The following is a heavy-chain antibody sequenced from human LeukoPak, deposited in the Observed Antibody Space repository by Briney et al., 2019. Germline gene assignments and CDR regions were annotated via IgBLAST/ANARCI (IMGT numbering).Heavy chain of an antibody. Sequence: SVKVSCQASGCTFISYAISGVRQAPGRGLEWMGGIIPILDTSNYAQMLQGRVTITADQTTSTNYMEVSSLRPQDTAVQYCARDGYYYASSGYYYDKRRRCDYWGQGTLVTVSS. J-gene: IGHJ4*02. CDR3: ARDGYYYASSGYYYDKRRRCDY. CDR1: GCTFISYA. D-gene: IGHD3-22*01. V-gene: IGHV1-69*13. CDR2: IIPILDTS.